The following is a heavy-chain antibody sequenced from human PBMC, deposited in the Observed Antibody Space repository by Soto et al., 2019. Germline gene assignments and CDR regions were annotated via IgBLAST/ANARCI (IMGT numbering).Heavy chain of an antibody. CDR3: AREGPAPYYYYGMDV. J-gene: IGHJ6*02. CDR2: ISAYNGNT. CDR1: GYSFTTYG. V-gene: IGHV1-18*01. Sequence: QVQLVQSGGEVKKPGASVKVSCKTSGYSFTTYGISWVRQAPGQGLEWMGWISAYNGNTNYAQKLQGRVTMTTDTSTSTAYMELRSLRSDETAVYYCAREGPAPYYYYGMDVWGQGSPVTVSS.